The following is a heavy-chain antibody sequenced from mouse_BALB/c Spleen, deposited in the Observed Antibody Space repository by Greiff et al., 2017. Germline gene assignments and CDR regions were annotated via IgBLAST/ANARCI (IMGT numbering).Heavy chain of an antibody. V-gene: IGHV5-12-2*01. D-gene: IGHD2-4*01. CDR3: ARRGDYDGPFAY. J-gene: IGHJ3*01. CDR2: ISNGGGST. Sequence: EVMLVESGGGLVQPGGSLKLSCAASGFTFSSYTMSWVRQTPEKRLEWVAYISNGGGSTYYPDTVKGRFTISRDNAKNTLYLQMSSLKSEDTAMYYCARRGDYDGPFAYWGQGTLVTVSA. CDR1: GFTFSSYT.